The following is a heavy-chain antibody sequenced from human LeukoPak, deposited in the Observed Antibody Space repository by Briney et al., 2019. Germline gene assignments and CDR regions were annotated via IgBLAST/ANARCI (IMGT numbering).Heavy chain of an antibody. D-gene: IGHD4-17*01. CDR1: GGTFSSYA. Sequence: ASVKVSCKASGGTFSSYAISWVRQTPGQGLEWMGGIIPIFGTANYAQKFQGRVTITADETTSTAYMELSSLRSEDTAVYYCAADYGDRRGPWYFDYWGQGTLVTVSS. CDR2: IIPIFGTA. J-gene: IGHJ4*02. V-gene: IGHV1-69*13. CDR3: AADYGDRRGPWYFDY.